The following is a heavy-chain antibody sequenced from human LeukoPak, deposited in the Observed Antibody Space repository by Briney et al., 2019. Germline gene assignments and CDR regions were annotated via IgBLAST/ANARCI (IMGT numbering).Heavy chain of an antibody. Sequence: GGSLRLSCAASGFTFSSFAMSWVRHVPQEGLEWVSAISGSGGSTYYADSVKGRFTTSRDNAKNTLYLQMNSLRAEDTALYYCTRVLAGQSGLMDVWGRGTTVTVSS. J-gene: IGHJ6*02. V-gene: IGHV3-23*01. CDR3: TRVLAGQSGLMDV. CDR1: GFTFSSFA. D-gene: IGHD2-8*02. CDR2: ISGSGGST.